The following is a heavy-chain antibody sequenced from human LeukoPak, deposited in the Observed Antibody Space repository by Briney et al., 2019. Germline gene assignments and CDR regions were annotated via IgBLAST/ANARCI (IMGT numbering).Heavy chain of an antibody. D-gene: IGHD3-22*01. V-gene: IGHV3-66*01. CDR3: AREGNYYHSSGIWDFVY. Sequence: PGGSLRLSCAASGFTVSSNYMSWVRQAPVRGLEWVSVIYSGGSTYYADSVKGRFTISRDNSKNTLYLLMNSLRAEGTAVNYCAREGNYYHSSGIWDFVYWGQGTLVTVSS. J-gene: IGHJ4*02. CDR1: GFTVSSNY. CDR2: IYSGGST.